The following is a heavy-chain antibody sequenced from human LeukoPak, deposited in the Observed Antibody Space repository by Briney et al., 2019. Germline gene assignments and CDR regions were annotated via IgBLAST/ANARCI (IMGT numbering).Heavy chain of an antibody. CDR2: ISNEGRSD. V-gene: IGHV3-30*18. CDR3: SNDSIPGMGVLDF. J-gene: IGHJ2*01. CDR1: GLSFTSSG. D-gene: IGHD3/OR15-3a*01. Sequence: PGGSLRLSCVVSGLSFTSSGMHWVRQAPGQGLEWVAAISNEGRSDYYADAVKGRFTVSRDTAKNTLYLQMNSLRPEDTAMYSCSNDSIPGMGVLDFWGRGTLVTVSS.